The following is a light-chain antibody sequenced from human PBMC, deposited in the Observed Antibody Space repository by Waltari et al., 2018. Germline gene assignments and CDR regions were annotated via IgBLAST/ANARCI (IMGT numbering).Light chain of an antibody. CDR2: AAS. V-gene: IGKV1-39*01. J-gene: IGKJ1*01. CDR1: QSISSH. Sequence: DIQMTQSPSSLSASVGDRVTITCRASQSISSHLNWYQQKAGKAPKLLIYAASSLQSGVPSRFSGSGSGTDYTLTISSLQPEDFATYYSQQSYSNPETFGLGTKVEI. CDR3: QQSYSNPET.